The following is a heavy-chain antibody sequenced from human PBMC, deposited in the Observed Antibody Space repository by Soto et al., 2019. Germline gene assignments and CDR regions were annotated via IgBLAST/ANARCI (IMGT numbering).Heavy chain of an antibody. CDR3: ARGQQQLGGEVNWFDP. J-gene: IGHJ5*02. CDR2: MNPNSGNT. V-gene: IGHV1-8*01. CDR1: GYTFTSYD. D-gene: IGHD6-13*01. Sequence: QVELVQSGAEVKKPGASVKVSCKASGYTFTSYDINWVRQATGQGLEWMGWMNPNSGNTGYAQKFQGRVTMTRNTSISTAYMELSSLRSEDTAVYYCARGQQQLGGEVNWFDPLGQGTLVTVSS.